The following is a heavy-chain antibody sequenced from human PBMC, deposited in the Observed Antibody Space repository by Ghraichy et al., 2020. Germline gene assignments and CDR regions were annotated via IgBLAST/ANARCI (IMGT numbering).Heavy chain of an antibody. CDR3: ARGWHYDILTGYYDNWFDP. CDR2: ISAYNGNT. V-gene: IGHV1-18*01. J-gene: IGHJ5*02. CDR1: GYTFTSYG. D-gene: IGHD3-9*01. Sequence: ASVKVSCKASGYTFTSYGISWVRQAPGQGLEWMGWISAYNGNTNYAQKLQGRVTMTTDTSTSTAYMELRSLRSDDTAVYYCARGWHYDILTGYYDNWFDPWGQGTLVTVSS.